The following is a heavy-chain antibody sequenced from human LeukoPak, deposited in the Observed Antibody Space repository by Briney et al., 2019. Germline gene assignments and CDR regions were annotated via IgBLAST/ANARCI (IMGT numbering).Heavy chain of an antibody. V-gene: IGHV4-59*12. CDR1: GGTIRSYY. Sequence: SETLSLTCNVSGGTIRSYYWSWIRQTPGKELEWIGYIYYTGSTNYNPSLKSRVTISVDTSKNQFSLKVNSVTAADTAVYYCARADCSSTSCRSLLINYWGQGTLVTVSS. D-gene: IGHD2-2*01. CDR2: IYYTGST. J-gene: IGHJ4*02. CDR3: ARADCSSTSCRSLLINY.